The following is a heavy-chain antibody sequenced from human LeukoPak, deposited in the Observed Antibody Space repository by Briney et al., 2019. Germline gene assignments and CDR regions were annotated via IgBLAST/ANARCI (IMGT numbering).Heavy chain of an antibody. CDR1: GYTFTSYD. CDR2: MNPNSGNT. V-gene: IGHV1-8*01. J-gene: IGHJ5*02. Sequence: ASVKVSCKASGYTFTSYDINWVRQATGQGLEWMGWMNPNSGNTGYAQKFQGRVTMTRNTSISTAYMELSSLRSEDTAVYYCATGKRIMITFGGVIVRRYWFDPWGQGTLVTVSS. CDR3: ATGKRIMITFGGVIVRRYWFDP. D-gene: IGHD3-16*02.